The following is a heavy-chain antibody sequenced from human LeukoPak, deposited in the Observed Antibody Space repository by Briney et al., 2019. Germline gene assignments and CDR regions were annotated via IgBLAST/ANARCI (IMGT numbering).Heavy chain of an antibody. CDR2: ISGSSSII. J-gene: IGHJ3*02. D-gene: IGHD3-22*01. CDR3: ARSGTTYYYDSGSRI. Sequence: PGGSLRLSCAASGFTFSSYGMHWVRQAPGKGLEWVSFISGSSSIIHYADSVKGRFTISRDNAKNSLYLQMNSLRAEDTAVYYCARSGTTYYYDSGSRIWGQGTMVTVSS. V-gene: IGHV3-48*04. CDR1: GFTFSSYG.